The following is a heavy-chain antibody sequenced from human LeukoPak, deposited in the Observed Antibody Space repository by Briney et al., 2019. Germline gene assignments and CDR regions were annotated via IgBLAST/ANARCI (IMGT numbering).Heavy chain of an antibody. D-gene: IGHD5-24*01. CDR3: ATHPGGLQSGFDN. V-gene: IGHV5-51*01. CDR1: GYSFTSYW. Sequence: GESLKISCKGSGYSFTSYWIGWVRQMPGKGLEYMGFIHPGDSDTRYSPSFQGQVHISVDRSSSTAYIQWSRLKASDTAMYYCATHPGGLQSGFDNWGQGTLVTVSS. J-gene: IGHJ4*02. CDR2: IHPGDSDT.